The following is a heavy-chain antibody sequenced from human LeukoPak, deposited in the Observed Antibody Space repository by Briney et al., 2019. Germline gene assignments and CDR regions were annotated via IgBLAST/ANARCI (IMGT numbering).Heavy chain of an antibody. CDR2: IYYSGSS. CDR1: VYPASSHY. J-gene: IGHJ4*02. CDR3: PRHRSSGYYYNN. Sequence: SETLSLTCTVSVYPASSHYWSWIRQPPRKGLVWLGNIYYSGSSNYNPSIKSRVTISVDTSKNQFSLKLSSVTAADPAVYNSPRHRSSGYYYNNCGQGTLVTVSS. V-gene: IGHV4-59*02. D-gene: IGHD3-22*01.